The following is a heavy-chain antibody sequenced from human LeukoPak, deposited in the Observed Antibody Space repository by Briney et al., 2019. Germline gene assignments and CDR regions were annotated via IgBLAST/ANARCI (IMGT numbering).Heavy chain of an antibody. D-gene: IGHD3-10*01. CDR2: IRSKANSYAT. J-gene: IGHJ4*02. Sequence: PGGSLRLSCAASGFTFSGSAMHWVRQASGKGLEWVGRIRSKANSYATAYAASVKGRFTISRDDSKNTAYLQMNSLKTEDTAVCYCTRSAELLWFGEYLSNWGQGTLVTVSS. CDR3: TRSAELLWFGEYLSN. V-gene: IGHV3-73*01. CDR1: GFTFSGSA.